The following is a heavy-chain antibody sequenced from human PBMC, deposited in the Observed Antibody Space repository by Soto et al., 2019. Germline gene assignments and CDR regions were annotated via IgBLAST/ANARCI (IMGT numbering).Heavy chain of an antibody. CDR3: ARSCITMVRENNWFDP. CDR2: ISSSSSYT. Sequence: GGSLRLSCAASGFTFSDYYMSWIRQAPGKGLEWVSYISSSSSYTNYADSVKGRFTISRDNAKNSLYLQMNSLRAEDTAVYYCARSCITMVRENNWFDPWGQGTLVTVSS. CDR1: GFTFSDYY. J-gene: IGHJ5*02. D-gene: IGHD3-10*01. V-gene: IGHV3-11*06.